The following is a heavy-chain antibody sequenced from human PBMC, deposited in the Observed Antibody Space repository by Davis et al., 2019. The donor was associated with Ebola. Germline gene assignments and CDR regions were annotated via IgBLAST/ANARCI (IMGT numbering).Heavy chain of an antibody. CDR1: GYTFTSYA. J-gene: IGHJ6*04. CDR2: INPSGGST. CDR3: ARELIVVVVAANGYYYYGMDV. V-gene: IGHV1-46*01. D-gene: IGHD2-15*01. Sequence: ASVKVSCKASGYTFTSYAMHWVRQAPGQGLEWMGIINPSGGSTSYAQKFQGRVTMTRDTSTSTVYMELSSLRSEDTAVYYCARELIVVVVAANGYYYYGMDVWGKGTTVTVSS.